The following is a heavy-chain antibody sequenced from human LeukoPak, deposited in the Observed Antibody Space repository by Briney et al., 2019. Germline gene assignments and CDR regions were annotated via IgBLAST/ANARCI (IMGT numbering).Heavy chain of an antibody. CDR2: ISAYNGNT. D-gene: IGHD3-22*01. Sequence: GASVKVSCKASGYTFTSYGISWVRQAPGQGLEWMGWISAYNGNTNYAQKLQGRVTMTTDTSTSTAYMELRSLRSEDTAVYYCANTVPQTYYYDSSGSRDAFDIWGQGTMVTVSS. J-gene: IGHJ3*02. CDR1: GYTFTSYG. CDR3: ANTVPQTYYYDSSGSRDAFDI. V-gene: IGHV1-18*01.